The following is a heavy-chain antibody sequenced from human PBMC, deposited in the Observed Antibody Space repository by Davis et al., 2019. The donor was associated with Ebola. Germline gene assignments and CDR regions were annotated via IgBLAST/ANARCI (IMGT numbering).Heavy chain of an antibody. V-gene: IGHV3-30-3*01. J-gene: IGHJ4*02. Sequence: GESLKISCAASGFTFSSYAMHWVRQAPGKGLEWVAVISYDGSNKYYADSVKGRFTISRDNAKNSLYLQMNSLRDEDTAVYYCARDLGAYCGGDCYLRGRGYWGQGTLVTVSS. D-gene: IGHD2-21*02. CDR2: ISYDGSNK. CDR3: ARDLGAYCGGDCYLRGRGY. CDR1: GFTFSSYA.